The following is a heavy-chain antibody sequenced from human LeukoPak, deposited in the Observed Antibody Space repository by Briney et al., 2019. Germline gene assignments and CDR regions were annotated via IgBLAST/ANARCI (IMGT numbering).Heavy chain of an antibody. CDR1: GGTFSSYA. CDR2: IIPTFGTA. V-gene: IGHV1-69*13. J-gene: IGHJ4*02. Sequence: ASVKVSCKASGGTFSSYAISWVRQAPGQGLEWMGGIIPTFGTANYAQKFQGRVTITADESTSTAYMELSSLRSEDTAVYYCARVAYCSSTSCYYYFDYWGQGTLVTVSS. CDR3: ARVAYCSSTSCYYYFDY. D-gene: IGHD2-2*01.